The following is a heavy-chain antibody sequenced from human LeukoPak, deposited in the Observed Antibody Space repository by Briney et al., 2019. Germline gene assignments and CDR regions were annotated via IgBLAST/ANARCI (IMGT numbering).Heavy chain of an antibody. Sequence: PSETLSLTCSVSGGSTTNNHYYWGWIRQSPGKGLEWIGSMYYSGGGYYNPSLKSRVTISLDMSKNQFSLRLTSLTAADTAVYYCAINRRGRPFAVWGNGTTVTVSS. J-gene: IGHJ6*04. D-gene: IGHD1-14*01. CDR3: AINRRGRPFAV. V-gene: IGHV4-39*07. CDR2: MYYSGGG. CDR1: GGSTTNNHYY.